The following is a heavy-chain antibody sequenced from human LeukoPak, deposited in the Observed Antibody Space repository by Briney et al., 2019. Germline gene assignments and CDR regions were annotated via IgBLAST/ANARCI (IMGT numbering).Heavy chain of an antibody. CDR3: ARASPTTNKGAYGWFDP. D-gene: IGHD1-14*01. V-gene: IGHV4-4*07. CDR1: GGSISGYY. CDR2: IYTSGST. J-gene: IGHJ5*02. Sequence: SETLSLSCTVSGGSISGYYWSWIRQPAGKGLEWIGRIYTSGSTNYNPSLKSRVTMSVDTSKNQFSLKLSSVTAADTAVYYCARASPTTNKGAYGWFDPWGQGTLVTVSS.